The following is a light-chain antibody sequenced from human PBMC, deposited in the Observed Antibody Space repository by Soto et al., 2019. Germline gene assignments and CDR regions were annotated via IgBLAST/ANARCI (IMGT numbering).Light chain of an antibody. V-gene: IGLV7-46*01. CDR2: DTS. Sequence: QAVVTQEPSLTVSPGGTVTLTCGSSTGAVTSGHYTYWFQQKPGQAPRTLIYDTSNRHSWTPARFSGSLLGGRAALTLSGAQPEDEAGYCCLLSYSAEKVFGTGTKVTVL. CDR1: TGAVTSGHY. CDR3: LLSYSAEKV. J-gene: IGLJ1*01.